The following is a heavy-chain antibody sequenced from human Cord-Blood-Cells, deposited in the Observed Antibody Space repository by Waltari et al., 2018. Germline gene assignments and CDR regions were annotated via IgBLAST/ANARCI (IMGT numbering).Heavy chain of an antibody. CDR3: AKDRNYYFDY. D-gene: IGHD1-7*01. V-gene: IGHV3-23*01. J-gene: IGHJ4*02. CDR1: GVTFRSYA. CDR2: ISGSGGST. Sequence: EVQLLESGGGLVQPGGSLRLSCAASGVTFRSYAVSWVRQAPGKGLEWVSAISGSGGSTYYADSVKGRFTISRDNSKNTLYLQMNSLRAEDTAVYYCAKDRNYYFDYWGQGTLVTVSS.